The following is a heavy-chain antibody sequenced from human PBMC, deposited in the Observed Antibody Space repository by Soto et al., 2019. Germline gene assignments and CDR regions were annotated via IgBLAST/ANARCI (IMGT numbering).Heavy chain of an antibody. CDR2: INHIGYT. D-gene: IGHD2-15*01. V-gene: IGHV4-34*01. Sequence: SETLSLTCAVSGGSFSDFYWTWIRQLPGKGLEWIGEINHIGYTNYNPSLESRVAISVDTSKNPFSLNLRSVTAADTAVYYCGPRGAVAPRGYWGQGTLVTVSS. CDR3: GPRGAVAPRGY. J-gene: IGHJ4*02. CDR1: GGSFSDFY.